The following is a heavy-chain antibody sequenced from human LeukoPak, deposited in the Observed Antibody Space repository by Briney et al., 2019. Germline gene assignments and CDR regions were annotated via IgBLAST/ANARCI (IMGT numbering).Heavy chain of an antibody. CDR1: GGSFSGYY. CDR2: INHSGST. D-gene: IGHD4-17*01. CDR3: ARVRATVTTLRHLHFDY. Sequence: PSETLSLTCAVYGGSFSGYYWSWIRQPPGKGLEWIGEINHSGSTNYNPSLKSRVTISVDTSKNQFSLKLSSVTAADTAVYYCARVRATVTTLRHLHFDYWGQGTLVTVSS. V-gene: IGHV4-34*01. J-gene: IGHJ4*02.